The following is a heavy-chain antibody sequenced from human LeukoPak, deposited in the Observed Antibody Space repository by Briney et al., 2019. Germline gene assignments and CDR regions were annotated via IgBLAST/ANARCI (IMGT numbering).Heavy chain of an antibody. V-gene: IGHV5-51*01. Sequence: GESLKISCKGSGYSFTSYWIGWVRQMPGKGLGWIGIIYPGDSDTRYSPSFQGQVTISADKSISTAYLQWSSLKASDTAMYYCARHTDLIAAAGLNFDYWGQGTLVTVSS. CDR3: ARHTDLIAAAGLNFDY. CDR1: GYSFTSYW. D-gene: IGHD6-13*01. J-gene: IGHJ4*02. CDR2: IYPGDSDT.